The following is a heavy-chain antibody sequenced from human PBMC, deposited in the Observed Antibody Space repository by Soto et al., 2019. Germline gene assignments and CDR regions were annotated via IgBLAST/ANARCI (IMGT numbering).Heavy chain of an antibody. CDR1: GFTVSSNY. V-gene: IGHV3-66*01. D-gene: IGHD2-15*01. CDR3: ARDRAYCSRGSCRGYFDY. J-gene: IGHJ4*02. Sequence: EVQLVESGGGLVQPGGSLRLSCAASGFTVSSNYMSWVRQAPGKGLEWVSVIYSGGSTYYADSVKGRFTISRDNSKNTLYLQMNSLRAEDTAVYYCARDRAYCSRGSCRGYFDYWGQGTLVTVSS. CDR2: IYSGGST.